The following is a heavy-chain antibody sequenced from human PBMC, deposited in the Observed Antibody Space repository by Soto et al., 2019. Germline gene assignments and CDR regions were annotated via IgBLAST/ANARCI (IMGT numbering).Heavy chain of an antibody. Sequence: EVQLVESGGGLIQPGGSLRLSCAASGFTVSNNYMSWVRQAPGKGLEWVSLIYSGGNTLYADSVRGRFTISRDGSKNTLYLQMNSLRAEDTAVYYCTRDPPAASHWGQGTLVTVSS. CDR1: GFTVSNNY. D-gene: IGHD2-2*01. V-gene: IGHV3-53*01. J-gene: IGHJ4*02. CDR2: IYSGGNT. CDR3: TRDPPAASH.